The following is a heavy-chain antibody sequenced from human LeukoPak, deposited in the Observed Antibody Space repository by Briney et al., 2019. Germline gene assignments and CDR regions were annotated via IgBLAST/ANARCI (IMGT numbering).Heavy chain of an antibody. V-gene: IGHV4-39*07. J-gene: IGHJ5*02. CDR2: IYYSGNT. Sequence: PSETLSLTCTVSGGSISSSSYYWGWIRQPPGKGLEWIGSIYYSGNTYYNPSLKSRVTISVDTSKNQFSLKLSSVTAADTAVYYCARRVGMRERFDPWGQGTLVTVSS. D-gene: IGHD2-21*01. CDR3: ARRVGMRERFDP. CDR1: GGSISSSSYY.